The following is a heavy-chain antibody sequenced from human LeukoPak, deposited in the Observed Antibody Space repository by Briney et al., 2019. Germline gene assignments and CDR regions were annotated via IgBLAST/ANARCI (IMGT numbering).Heavy chain of an antibody. J-gene: IGHJ4*02. CDR3: AKERLGNPYHDFWSGYPSHPFDY. CDR1: GFTFSSYA. CDR2: ISGSGGST. V-gene: IGHV3-23*01. Sequence: GGSLRLSCAASGFTFSSYAMSWVRQAPGKGLEWVSAISGSGGSTYYADSVKGRFTISRDNSKNTLYLQMNSLRAEDTAVYYCAKERLGNPYHDFWSGYPSHPFDYWGQGTLVTVSS. D-gene: IGHD3-3*01.